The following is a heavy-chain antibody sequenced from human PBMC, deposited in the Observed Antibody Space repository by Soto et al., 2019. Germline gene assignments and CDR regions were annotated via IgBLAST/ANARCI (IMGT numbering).Heavy chain of an antibody. CDR3: TTDLDAPVMSLSEC. V-gene: IGHV3-15*01. D-gene: IGHD4-4*01. J-gene: IGHJ4*02. CDR1: GFTFSNAW. CDR2: IKSKTDGGTT. Sequence: EVQLVESGGGLVKPGGSLRLSCAASGFTFSNAWMSWVRQAPGKGLEWVGRIKSKTDGGTTDYAAHVKGRFTISRDDSKNKLYLQMNSLKTEDTAVYYCTTDLDAPVMSLSECWGQGTLVTVSS.